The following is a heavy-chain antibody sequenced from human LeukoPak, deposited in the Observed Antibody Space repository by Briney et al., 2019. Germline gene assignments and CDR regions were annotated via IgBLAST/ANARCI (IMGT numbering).Heavy chain of an antibody. Sequence: AAVKVSCKASGYTFTGYYMHWVRQAPGQGLEWMGWINHYSGGTNYEQKFQGRVTMTRDTSISTAYMELSRLRSDDTAVYYCARVFYDSSGSLDAFDIWGQGTMVTVSS. D-gene: IGHD3-22*01. CDR1: GYTFTGYY. J-gene: IGHJ3*02. CDR2: INHYSGGT. CDR3: ARVFYDSSGSLDAFDI. V-gene: IGHV1-2*02.